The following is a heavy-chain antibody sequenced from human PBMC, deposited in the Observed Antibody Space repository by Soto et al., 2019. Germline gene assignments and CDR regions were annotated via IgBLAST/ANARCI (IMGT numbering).Heavy chain of an antibody. CDR1: GYTFTSYG. J-gene: IGHJ5*02. D-gene: IGHD2-15*01. Sequence: ASVKVSCKASGYTFTSYGISWVRQAPGQGLEWMGWISAYNGNTNYAQKLQGRVTMTTDTSTSTAYMELRSLRSDDTAVYYCARVRTLFERGWFDPWGQGTLVTVSS. CDR3: ARVRTLFERGWFDP. CDR2: ISAYNGNT. V-gene: IGHV1-18*04.